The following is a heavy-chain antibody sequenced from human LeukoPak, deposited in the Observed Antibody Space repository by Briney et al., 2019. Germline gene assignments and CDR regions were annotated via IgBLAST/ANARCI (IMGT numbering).Heavy chain of an antibody. CDR3: ARPYGSAHYYYYGMDV. CDR1: GFTFSSYS. D-gene: IGHD3-10*01. CDR2: ISSSSSTI. V-gene: IGHV3-48*04. J-gene: IGHJ6*02. Sequence: GGSLRLSCAASGFTFSSYSMNWVRQAPGKGLEWVSYISSSSSTIYYADSVKGRFTISRDNAKNSLYLQMNSLRAEDTAVYYCARPYGSAHYYYYGMDVWGQGTTVTVSS.